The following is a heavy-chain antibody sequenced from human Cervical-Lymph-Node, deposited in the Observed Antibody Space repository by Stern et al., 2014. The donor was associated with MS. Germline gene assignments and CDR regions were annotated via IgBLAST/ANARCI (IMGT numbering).Heavy chain of an antibody. D-gene: IGHD4-17*01. CDR2: IYPGYSHT. CDR1: GYSFTANW. V-gene: IGHV5-51*01. CDR3: ARDYGDYAFDY. Sequence: VQLVQSGAEVKKPGESLKISCTGSGYSFTANWIAWVRQMPGKGLEWMGIIYPGYSHTRYSPSFQGQVTISADKSISTAYLQWSSLKASDTAMYYCARDYGDYAFDYWGQGTLVTVSS. J-gene: IGHJ4*02.